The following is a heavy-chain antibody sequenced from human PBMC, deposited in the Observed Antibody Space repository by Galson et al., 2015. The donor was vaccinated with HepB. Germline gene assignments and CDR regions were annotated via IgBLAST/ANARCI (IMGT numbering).Heavy chain of an antibody. J-gene: IGHJ4*02. D-gene: IGHD5-12*01. V-gene: IGHV1-3*01. CDR2: INAGNGNT. CDR3: AREAGYGVFSDY. CDR1: GYTFTSYA. Sequence: SVKVSCKASGYTFTSYAMHWVRQAPGQRLEWMGWINAGNGNTKYSQKFQGRVTITRDTSASTAYMELSSLRSEDTAVYYCAREAGYGVFSDYWGQGTLVTVSS.